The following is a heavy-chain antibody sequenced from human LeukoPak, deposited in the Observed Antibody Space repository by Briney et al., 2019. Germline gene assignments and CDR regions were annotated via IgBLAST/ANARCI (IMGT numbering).Heavy chain of an antibody. D-gene: IGHD3-22*01. V-gene: IGHV3-23*01. CDR3: AKDYDSSGNNWFYP. Sequence: PGGSLRLSCAASGFTFSSYAMSWVRQAPGKGLEWVSAISGSGGSTYYADSVKGRFTITRDNSKNTLYLQMNSLRAEDTAVYYCAKDYDSSGNNWFYPWGQGTLVTVSS. J-gene: IGHJ5*02. CDR2: ISGSGGST. CDR1: GFTFSSYA.